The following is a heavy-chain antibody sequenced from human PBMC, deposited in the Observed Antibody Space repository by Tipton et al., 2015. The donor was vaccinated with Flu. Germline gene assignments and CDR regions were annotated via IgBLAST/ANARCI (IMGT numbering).Heavy chain of an antibody. J-gene: IGHJ4*02. CDR2: IFTSGST. CDR1: GGSISSYY. V-gene: IGHV4-4*07. D-gene: IGHD5-24*01. CDR3: ARDRIRRENHTPTDS. Sequence: TLSLTCTVSGGSISSYYWSWIRQPPGKGLEWIGRIFTSGSTDYHPSLKSRVTMSLDTSKNLFSLRLNSVTAADTAVYYCARDRIRRENHTPTDSWGQGTHVTVSS.